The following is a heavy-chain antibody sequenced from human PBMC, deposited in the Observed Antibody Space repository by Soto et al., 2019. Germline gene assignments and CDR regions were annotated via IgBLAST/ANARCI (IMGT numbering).Heavy chain of an antibody. V-gene: IGHV3-21*01. Sequence: LRLSCAASGFTFRSFTMNWVRQAPGKGLEWVSTISSNSAYIYYTDALRGRFTISRDNAKNSLHLQMNSPRAEDTAVYYCTRDASRDSSARGWFDPWGPGTLVTVSS. D-gene: IGHD6-13*01. CDR2: ISSNSAYI. CDR3: TRDASRDSSARGWFDP. CDR1: GFTFRSFT. J-gene: IGHJ5*02.